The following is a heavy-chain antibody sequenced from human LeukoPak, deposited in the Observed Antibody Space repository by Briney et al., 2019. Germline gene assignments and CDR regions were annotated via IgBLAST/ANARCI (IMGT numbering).Heavy chain of an antibody. V-gene: IGHV4-34*01. Sequence: SETLSLTCAVYGGSFSGYYWSWIRQPPGKGLEWIGEINHSGSTNYNPSLKSRVTISVDTSKNQFSLKLSSVTAADTAAYYCARGGKRGYSYGNLGPYNWFDPWGQGTLVTVSS. CDR1: GGSFSGYY. CDR2: INHSGST. J-gene: IGHJ5*02. D-gene: IGHD5-18*01. CDR3: ARGGKRGYSYGNLGPYNWFDP.